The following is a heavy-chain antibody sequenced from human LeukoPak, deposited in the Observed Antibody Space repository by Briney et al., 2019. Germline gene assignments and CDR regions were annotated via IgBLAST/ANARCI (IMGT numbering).Heavy chain of an antibody. V-gene: IGHV4-4*07. CDR2: FYSSGSY. CDR3: ARLFPATGTPYYYIMDV. CDR1: GGSISNYY. J-gene: IGHJ6*02. Sequence: SETLSLTCTVSGGSISNYYWIWIRQPAGKGLEWIGRFYSSGSYNYNPSLKSRVTMSVDTSKNQFSLRLSSVTAADTAVYYCARLFPATGTPYYYIMDVWGQGTTVTVSS. D-gene: IGHD6-13*01.